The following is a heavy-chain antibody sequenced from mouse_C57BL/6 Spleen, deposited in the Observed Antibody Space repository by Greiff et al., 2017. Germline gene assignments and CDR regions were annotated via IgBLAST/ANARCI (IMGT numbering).Heavy chain of an antibody. V-gene: IGHV1-76*01. D-gene: IGHD2-4*01. Sequence: QVQLQQSGAELVRPGASVKLSCKASGYTFTDYYINWVKQRPGQGLEWIARIYPGSGNTYYNEKFKGKATLTAEQSSSTAYMQLSSLTSEDSAVYFCARFYDYDRGSWFAYWGQGTLVTVSA. CDR3: ARFYDYDRGSWFAY. CDR1: GYTFTDYY. CDR2: IYPGSGNT. J-gene: IGHJ3*01.